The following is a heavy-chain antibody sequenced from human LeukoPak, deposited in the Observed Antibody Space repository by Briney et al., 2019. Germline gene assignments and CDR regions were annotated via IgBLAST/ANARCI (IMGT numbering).Heavy chain of an antibody. CDR1: GGSFSGYY. CDR2: INHSGST. J-gene: IGHJ4*02. Sequence: SETLSLTCAVYGGSFSGYYWSWIRQPPGKGLEWIGEINHSGSTNYNPSLKSRVTISVDTSKNQFSLKLSSVTAADTAVYYCAGHRGYDFWSGSIDYWGQGTLVTVSS. V-gene: IGHV4-34*01. CDR3: AGHRGYDFWSGSIDY. D-gene: IGHD3-3*01.